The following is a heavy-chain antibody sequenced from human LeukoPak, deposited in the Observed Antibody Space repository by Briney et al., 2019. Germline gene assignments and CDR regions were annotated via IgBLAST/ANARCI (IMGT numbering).Heavy chain of an antibody. D-gene: IGHD5-18*01. CDR2: ISWDGTST. CDR3: AKGPDSSLVGAFDL. CDR1: EFPFDDYP. Sequence: GGSLRLSCEASEFPFDDYPLHWVRQAPGKGLEWVSLISWDGTSTYYGDSVKGRFTISSDNNKYSLYLQMNNLRPDDTALYYCAKGPDSSLVGAFDLWGQGTMVTVSS. V-gene: IGHV3-43*01. J-gene: IGHJ3*01.